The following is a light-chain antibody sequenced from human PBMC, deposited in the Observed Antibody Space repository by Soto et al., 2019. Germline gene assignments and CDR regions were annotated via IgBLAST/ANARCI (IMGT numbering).Light chain of an antibody. Sequence: QSALTQQPSASGTHGQWVTVSCSGSSSNIGSNYVYWYQQLPGTAPTLLIYRNNQRPSGVPDRFSGSKSGTSASLAISGLRSEDEADYYCAAWDDSHYVLGTGTKVTV. CDR3: AAWDDSHYV. V-gene: IGLV1-47*01. CDR1: SSNIGSNY. CDR2: RNN. J-gene: IGLJ1*01.